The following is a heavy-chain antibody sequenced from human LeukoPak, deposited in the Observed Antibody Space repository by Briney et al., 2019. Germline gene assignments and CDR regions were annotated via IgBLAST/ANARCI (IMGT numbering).Heavy chain of an antibody. J-gene: IGHJ4*02. CDR2: INPSGGST. CDR3: ARAQSGSGSYAY. V-gene: IGHV1-46*01. CDR1: GYTFTGYY. Sequence: ASVKVPCKASGYTFTGYYMHWVRQAPGQGLEWMGIINPSGGSTSYAQKFQGRVTMTRDTSTSTVYMELYSLRSEDTAVYYCARAQSGSGSYAYWGQGTLVTVSS. D-gene: IGHD1-26*01.